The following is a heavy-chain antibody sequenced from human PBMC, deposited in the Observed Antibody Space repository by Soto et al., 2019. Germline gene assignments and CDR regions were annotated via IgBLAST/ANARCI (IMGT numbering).Heavy chain of an antibody. V-gene: IGHV4-39*01. Sequence: SETLSLTCTVSGGSISSSSYYWGWIRQPPGKGLERIGSIYYTGSTYYNPSLKIRVTISVDTSKNQFSLTLSSVTAAATAVHYCARHLVARWLGELLPYRVFDPCGQATLVTVSS. J-gene: IGHJ5*02. CDR3: ARHLVARWLGELLPYRVFDP. CDR2: IYYTGST. CDR1: GGSISSSSYY. D-gene: IGHD3-10*01.